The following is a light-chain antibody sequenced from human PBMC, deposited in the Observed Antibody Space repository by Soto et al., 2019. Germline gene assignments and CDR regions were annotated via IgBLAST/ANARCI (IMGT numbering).Light chain of an antibody. Sequence: DVVMTQTPLSLSVAPGQPASISCKSSQSLLHITGETFLFWYLQKPGQSPQLLIYEVSTRVSGVPDRLRGSGAGTDFTLEFSRVETDDVGIYYCMQSTQLPPTFGEGTRL. J-gene: IGKJ5*01. CDR2: EVS. CDR3: MQSTQLPPT. V-gene: IGKV2D-29*02. CDR1: QSLLHITGETF.